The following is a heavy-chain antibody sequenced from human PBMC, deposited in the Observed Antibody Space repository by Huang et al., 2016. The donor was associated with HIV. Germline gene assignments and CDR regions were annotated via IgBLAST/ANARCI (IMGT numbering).Heavy chain of an antibody. Sequence: EVQLVQSGAEAKKPGESLKISCKGFGYIFTANHIAGVRQMHGQGLEWMGNIHPCDSKTRYSPSFQGQVTISVDKSINTAYLYWSSLRASDTAMYFCARLHYYGSKIYSSYYDYYIDVWGEGTTVTVSS. CDR3: ARLHYYGSKIYSSYYDYYIDV. D-gene: IGHD3-10*01. CDR1: GYIFTANH. J-gene: IGHJ6*03. CDR2: IHPCDSKT. V-gene: IGHV5-51*03.